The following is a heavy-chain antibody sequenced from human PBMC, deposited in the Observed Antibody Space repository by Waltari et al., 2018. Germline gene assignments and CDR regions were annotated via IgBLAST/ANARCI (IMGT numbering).Heavy chain of an antibody. J-gene: IGHJ4*02. D-gene: IGHD2-21*01. CDR2: IIPIFGTA. Sequence: QVQLVQSGAEVKKPGSSVKVSCKASGGTFSSYAISWVRQAPGQGLEWMGRIIPIFGTANYAQKFQGRVTITAEKSTSTAYRERSSLRSEDPAVYYCARIPVVVGWGDYFDYWGQGTLVTVSS. V-gene: IGHV1-69*08. CDR3: ARIPVVVGWGDYFDY. CDR1: GGTFSSYA.